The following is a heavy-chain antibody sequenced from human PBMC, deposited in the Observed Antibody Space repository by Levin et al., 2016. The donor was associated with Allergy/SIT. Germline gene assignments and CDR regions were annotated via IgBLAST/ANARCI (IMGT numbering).Heavy chain of an antibody. CDR3: ARSSDTAMVI. D-gene: IGHD5-18*01. V-gene: IGHV4-30-4*01. J-gene: IGHJ4*02. Sequence: RQAPGKGLEWIGYIYYSGSTYYNPSLKSRVTISVDTSKNQFSLKLSSVTAADTAVYYCARSSDTAMVIWGQGTLVTVSS. CDR2: IYYSGST.